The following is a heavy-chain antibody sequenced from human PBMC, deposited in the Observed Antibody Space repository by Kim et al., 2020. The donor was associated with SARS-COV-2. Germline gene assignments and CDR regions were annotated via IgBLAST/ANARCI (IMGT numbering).Heavy chain of an antibody. CDR2: NT. V-gene: IGHV1-8*01. Sequence: NTGYAQKVQGRVTMTRNTSISTAYMELSSLRSEDTAVYYCARGVYAGMDVWGQGTTVTVSS. CDR3: ARGVYAGMDV. D-gene: IGHD3-16*01. J-gene: IGHJ6*02.